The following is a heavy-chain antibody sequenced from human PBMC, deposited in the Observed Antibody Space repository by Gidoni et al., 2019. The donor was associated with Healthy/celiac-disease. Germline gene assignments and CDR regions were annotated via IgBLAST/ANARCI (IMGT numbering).Heavy chain of an antibody. CDR2: FSGSGRST. Sequence: EVQLVESGGGLVQPGGSLRRSCAASRFTLSRYAMSWFRQAPGKGLECVSAFSGSGRSTYYADSVKGRFTISRDNSKNTLYLQMNSLRAEDTAVYYCATSIAVAGYRYYFDYWGQGTLVTVSS. CDR1: RFTLSRYA. D-gene: IGHD6-19*01. CDR3: ATSIAVAGYRYYFDY. J-gene: IGHJ4*02. V-gene: IGHV3-23*04.